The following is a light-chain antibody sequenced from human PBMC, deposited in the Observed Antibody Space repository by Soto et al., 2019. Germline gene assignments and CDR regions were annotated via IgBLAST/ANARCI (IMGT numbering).Light chain of an antibody. V-gene: IGKV3-20*01. Sequence: EIVLTQSPGTLSLSPGERATLSCRASQSVDSNYLAWYQQKPGQGPRLLIYAASSRATGIPDRFSGSGSGADFTLTISRLEPEDFAMYYCQQYGSSLWTFGLGTKVDNK. CDR2: AAS. CDR3: QQYGSSLWT. J-gene: IGKJ1*01. CDR1: QSVDSNY.